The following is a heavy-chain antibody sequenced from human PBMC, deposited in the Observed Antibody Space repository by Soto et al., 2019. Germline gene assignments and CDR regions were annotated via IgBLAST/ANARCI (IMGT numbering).Heavy chain of an antibody. D-gene: IGHD5-12*01. CDR2: IIPLLDIA. V-gene: IGHV1-69*02. Sequence: SVKVSCKASGGTCSSYTITWVLQAPGQGLEWMGRIIPLLDIANYAQRFQGRVTMTADKSTSTAYMELSSLRSDDTAVYYCSCDGWLGCYYYYVMDFWGQGTTVTVSS. CDR3: SCDGWLGCYYYYVMDF. J-gene: IGHJ6*02. CDR1: GGTCSSYT.